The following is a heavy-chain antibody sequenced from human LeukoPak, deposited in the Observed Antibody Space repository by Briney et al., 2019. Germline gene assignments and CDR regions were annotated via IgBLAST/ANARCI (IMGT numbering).Heavy chain of an antibody. CDR2: IYYSGST. CDR3: ARRLQVAGDNWFDP. J-gene: IGHJ5*02. D-gene: IGHD6-19*01. Sequence: SETLSLTCTVSGGSISSSSYYWGWIRQPPGKGLEWNGSIYYSGSTYYNPSLKSRVTISVDTSKNQFSLKLSSVTAADTAVYYCARRLQVAGDNWFDPWGQGTLVTVSS. CDR1: GGSISSSSYY. V-gene: IGHV4-39*01.